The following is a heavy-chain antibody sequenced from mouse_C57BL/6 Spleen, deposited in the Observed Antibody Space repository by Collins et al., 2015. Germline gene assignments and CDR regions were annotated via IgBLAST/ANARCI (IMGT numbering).Heavy chain of an antibody. Sequence: QVQLQQSGAELMKPGASVKLSCKATGYTFTGYWIEWVKQRPGHGLGWIGEILPGSGNTNYNERFKGKATFTADTSSNTAYMQLSSLTTEDSAIYFCARKAYYSNYGWFAYWGQGTLVTVSA. V-gene: IGHV1-9*01. D-gene: IGHD2-5*01. CDR3: ARKAYYSNYGWFAY. CDR2: ILPGSGNT. CDR1: GYTFTGYW. J-gene: IGHJ3*01.